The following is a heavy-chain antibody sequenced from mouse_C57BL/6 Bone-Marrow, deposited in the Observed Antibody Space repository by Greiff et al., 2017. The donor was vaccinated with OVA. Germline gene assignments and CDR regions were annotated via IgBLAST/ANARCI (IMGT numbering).Heavy chain of an antibody. Sequence: ESGAELARPGASVKLSCKASGYTFTSYGISWVKQRTGQGLEWIGEIYPRSGNTYYNEKFKGKATLTADKSSSTAYMELRSLTSEDSAVYFCARAIYDGYYDAMDYWGQGTSVTVSS. CDR1: GYTFTSYG. D-gene: IGHD2-3*01. CDR3: ARAIYDGYYDAMDY. V-gene: IGHV1-81*01. CDR2: IYPRSGNT. J-gene: IGHJ4*01.